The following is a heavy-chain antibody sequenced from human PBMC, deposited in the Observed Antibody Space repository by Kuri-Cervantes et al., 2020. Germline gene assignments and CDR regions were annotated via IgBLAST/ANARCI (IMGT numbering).Heavy chain of an antibody. D-gene: IGHD1-26*01. CDR3: VTGETPRGYYQSYMDV. V-gene: IGHV3-30*03. CDR1: GFTFSSYG. J-gene: IGHJ6*03. CDR2: ISYDGSNK. Sequence: GESLKISCAASGFTFSSYGMHWVRQAPGKGLEWVAVISYDGSNKYYADSVRGRFTISRDNFKNTVYLQMNSLRPEDTAVYYCVTGETPRGYYQSYMDVWGKGTTVTVSS.